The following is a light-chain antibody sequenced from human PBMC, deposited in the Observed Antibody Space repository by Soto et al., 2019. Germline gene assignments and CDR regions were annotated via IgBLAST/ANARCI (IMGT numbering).Light chain of an antibody. V-gene: IGKV3-20*01. CDR3: QQYSSTPQT. Sequence: IELTQSPGTLSSSAGERATLSCRASQSVSSSYLAWYQQKPGQAPRLLIYGASRRPSGIPERFSGSGSGTDFTLTISRLELEDFAAYYCQQYSSTPQTVGQGTRLEIQ. CDR2: GAS. CDR1: QSVSSSY. J-gene: IGKJ5*01.